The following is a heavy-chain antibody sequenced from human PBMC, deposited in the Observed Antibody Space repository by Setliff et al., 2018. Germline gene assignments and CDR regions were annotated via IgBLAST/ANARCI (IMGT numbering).Heavy chain of an antibody. CDR3: ARDDSITIFGVGTKGVDY. CDR2: IQHDGENK. D-gene: IGHD3-3*01. J-gene: IGHJ4*02. CDR1: GFSFESHG. V-gene: IGHV3-30*02. Sequence: LRLSCAASGFSFESHGMHWVRQAPGKGLEWVAFIQHDGENKFYADSVKGRFTISRDNAKNSLYLQMNSLRAEDTAVYYCARDDSITIFGVGTKGVDYWGQGTLVTVSS.